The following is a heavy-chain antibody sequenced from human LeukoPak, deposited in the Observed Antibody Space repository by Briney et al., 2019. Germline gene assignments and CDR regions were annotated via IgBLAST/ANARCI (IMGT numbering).Heavy chain of an antibody. CDR1: GFTFSIAW. CDR2: INEDGSYK. Sequence: GGSLRLSCAASGFTFSIAWMSWVRQAPGKGLEWVANINEDGSYKFHADSVKGRLTISRDNAKNSLYLQMNSLRADDTAVYYCARDATRGGDNDYWGQGTRVIVSS. V-gene: IGHV3-7*01. J-gene: IGHJ4*02. D-gene: IGHD2-21*02. CDR3: ARDATRGGDNDY.